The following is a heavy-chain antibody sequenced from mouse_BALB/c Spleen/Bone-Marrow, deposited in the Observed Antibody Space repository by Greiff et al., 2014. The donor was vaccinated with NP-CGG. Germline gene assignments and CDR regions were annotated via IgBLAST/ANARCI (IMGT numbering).Heavy chain of an antibody. Sequence: QVQLKPSGAELVRPGGSVKISCQGSGYTFPDFAMHWGKQSHAKRLKGIGVIGTYYGDATYNQKFKTKATMTVDKSSSTAYMELARLTSEDSALYFCAREGPWFACWGQGTLVTVSA. CDR3: AREGPWFAC. CDR1: GYTFPDFA. V-gene: IGHV1S137*01. CDR2: IGTYYGDA. J-gene: IGHJ3*01.